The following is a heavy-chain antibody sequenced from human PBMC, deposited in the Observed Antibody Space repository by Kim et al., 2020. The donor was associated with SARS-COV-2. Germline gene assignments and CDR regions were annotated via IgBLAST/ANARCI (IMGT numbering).Heavy chain of an antibody. CDR3: VGGRCGSTCPGFDY. J-gene: IGHJ4*02. CDR2: AVYRARSFH. D-gene: IGHD2-2*01. V-gene: IGHV6-1*01. Sequence: SQTLSLTCAISGDSVSSNSAAWNVSMHSASRVLGGLGRAVYRARSFHSSALSVKSRITINADTSKNQFSLQLNSVTPEDTAVYYCVGGRCGSTCPGFDYWGQGTLVTVSS. CDR1: GDSVSSNSAA.